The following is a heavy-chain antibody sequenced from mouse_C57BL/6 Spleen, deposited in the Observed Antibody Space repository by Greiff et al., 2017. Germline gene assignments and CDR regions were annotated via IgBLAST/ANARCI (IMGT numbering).Heavy chain of an antibody. D-gene: IGHD2-4*01. CDR2: IDPATGGT. V-gene: IGHV1-15*01. Sequence: VQLQQSGAELVRPGASVTLSCKASGYTFTDYEMHWVKQTPVHGLEWIGAIDPATGGTAYNQKFKGKAILTADKSSSTAYVELRSLTSEDSAVYYCTRKETNYDDDWGFAYWGQGTLVTVSA. CDR3: TRKETNYDDDWGFAY. J-gene: IGHJ3*01. CDR1: GYTFTDYE.